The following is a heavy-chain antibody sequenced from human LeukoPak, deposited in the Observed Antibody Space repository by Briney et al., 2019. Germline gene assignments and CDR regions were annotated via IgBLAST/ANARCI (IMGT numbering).Heavy chain of an antibody. CDR1: RFTFSNYA. Sequence: GGSLRLSCAASRFTFSNYAMHWVRQAPGKGLEWVAVISYDGSNKYYAGSVKGRFSISRDNSKNTLYLQMNSLRAEDTALYYCAKKVVVGATSPYSDFQDWGQGTLVTVSS. D-gene: IGHD1-26*01. CDR2: ISYDGSNK. V-gene: IGHV3-30-3*02. CDR3: AKKVVVGATSPYSDFQD. J-gene: IGHJ1*01.